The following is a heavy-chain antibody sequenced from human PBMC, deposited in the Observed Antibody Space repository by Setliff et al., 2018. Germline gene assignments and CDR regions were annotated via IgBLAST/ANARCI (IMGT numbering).Heavy chain of an antibody. CDR3: ATLSKDLNY. D-gene: IGHD3-3*01. J-gene: IGHJ4*02. CDR2: ITSGGSSV. CDR1: GFAFNTYS. V-gene: IGHV3-48*01. Sequence: GGSLRLSCAASGFAFNTYSINWVRQAPGKGLEWIAHITSGGSSVSYVDSVKGRFAISRDSSKNTVYLQMNSLTAEDTAMYYCATLSKDLNYWGQGTLVTVSS.